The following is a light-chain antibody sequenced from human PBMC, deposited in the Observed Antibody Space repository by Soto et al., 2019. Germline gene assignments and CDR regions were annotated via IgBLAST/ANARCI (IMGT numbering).Light chain of an antibody. CDR2: GAS. CDR1: QSVISSY. J-gene: IGKJ5*01. CDR3: QQYGASPPPIT. V-gene: IGKV3-20*01. Sequence: EIVLTQSPVTLSSSPGERATLSCRASQSVISSYLAWYQQKPGQAPRLLIYGASIRATGIPDRFSGSGSGTDFTLSISRLEPEDFAVYYCQQYGASPPPITFGQGTRLAIK.